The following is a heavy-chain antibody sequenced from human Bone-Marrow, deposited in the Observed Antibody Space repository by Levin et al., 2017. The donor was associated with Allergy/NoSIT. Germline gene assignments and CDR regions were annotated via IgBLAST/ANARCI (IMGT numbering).Heavy chain of an antibody. D-gene: IGHD3-22*01. CDR2: IIPILGIA. CDR1: GGTFSSYA. Sequence: SVKVSCKASGGTFSSYAISWVRQAPGQGLEWMGRIIPILGIANYAQKFQGRVTITADKSTSTAYMELSSLRSEDTAVYYCARAPYYYDSSGYLYNWFDPWGQGTLVTVSS. CDR3: ARAPYYYDSSGYLYNWFDP. V-gene: IGHV1-69*04. J-gene: IGHJ5*02.